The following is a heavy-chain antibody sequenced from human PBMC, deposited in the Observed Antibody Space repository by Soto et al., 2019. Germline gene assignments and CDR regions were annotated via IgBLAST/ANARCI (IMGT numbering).Heavy chain of an antibody. CDR1: GGTFSSYA. CDR2: IIPIFGTA. V-gene: IGHV1-69*01. D-gene: IGHD3-9*01. Sequence: QVQLVQSGAEVKKPGSSVKVSCKASGGTFSSYAISWVRQAPGQGLEWMGGIIPIFGTANYAQKFQGRVTITADESTSTAYMELSSLRSEDTAVYYCARGRAYYDIFFLNWFDPWGQGTLVTVSS. J-gene: IGHJ5*02. CDR3: ARGRAYYDIFFLNWFDP.